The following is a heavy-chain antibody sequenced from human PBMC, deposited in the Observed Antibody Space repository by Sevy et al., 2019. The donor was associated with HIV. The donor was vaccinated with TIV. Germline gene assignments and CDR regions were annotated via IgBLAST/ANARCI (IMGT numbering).Heavy chain of an antibody. CDR3: VKSLYNSDYLRTNSEVDAFDI. D-gene: IGHD3-22*01. J-gene: IGHJ3*02. V-gene: IGHV3-9*01. Sequence: GGSLRLSCAASGFTFDDYAMHWVRQPPGKGLEWVSGISWNSGNIGYSDSVKGPFTISGENAKNSLYLQTISLRAEDTALYYCVKSLYNSDYLRTNSEVDAFDIWGQGTMVTVSS. CDR2: ISWNSGNI. CDR1: GFTFDDYA.